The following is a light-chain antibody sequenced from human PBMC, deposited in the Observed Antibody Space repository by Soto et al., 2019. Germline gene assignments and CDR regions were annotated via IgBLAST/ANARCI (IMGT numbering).Light chain of an antibody. V-gene: IGKV3-11*01. CDR2: DAS. CDR1: QSVSTS. J-gene: IGKJ1*01. Sequence: IVLTQSPVTLALSPGERAVLSCRASQSVSTSLAWYQHKPSQAPRLFIYDASKRAPGVPARFSGSGSGTDFTLTISSLEPEDFAVYYCQVRDVWPSFGQGTKVEIK. CDR3: QVRDVWPS.